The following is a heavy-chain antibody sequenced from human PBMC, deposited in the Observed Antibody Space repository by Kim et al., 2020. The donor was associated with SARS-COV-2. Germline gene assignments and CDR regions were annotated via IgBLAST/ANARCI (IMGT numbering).Heavy chain of an antibody. Sequence: GGSLRLSCAASGFTFSSYDMHWVRQATGKGLEWVSAIGTAGDTYYPGSVKGRFTISRENAKNSLYLQMNSLRAGDTAVYYCARGVGSYYYYCMDVWGQGTTVTVSS. J-gene: IGHJ6*02. V-gene: IGHV3-13*01. D-gene: IGHD1-26*01. CDR3: ARGVGSYYYYCMDV. CDR2: IGTAGDT. CDR1: GFTFSSYD.